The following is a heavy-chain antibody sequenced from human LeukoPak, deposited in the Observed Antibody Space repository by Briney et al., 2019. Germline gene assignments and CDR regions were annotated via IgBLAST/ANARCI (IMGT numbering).Heavy chain of an antibody. CDR2: IDHSGST. CDR3: ARQGYHDYVWGSYEIDI. Sequence: SETLSLTCGVYGGSFSDYYWSWIRQSPGKGLEWIGEIDHSGSTNYNPSLKSRVTISIDTSKNQFSLKLSSVTAADTAVYYCARQGYHDYVWGSYEIDIWGQGTMVTVSS. D-gene: IGHD3-16*01. J-gene: IGHJ3*02. V-gene: IGHV4-34*01. CDR1: GGSFSDYY.